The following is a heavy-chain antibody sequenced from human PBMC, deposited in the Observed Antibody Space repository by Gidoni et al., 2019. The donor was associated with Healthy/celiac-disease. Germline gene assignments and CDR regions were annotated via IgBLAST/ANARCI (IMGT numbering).Heavy chain of an antibody. CDR1: GFTFSSYA. D-gene: IGHD3-3*01. CDR2: IIGSGGST. J-gene: IGHJ3*02. V-gene: IGHV3-23*01. Sequence: EVQLLESGGGLVQPGGSLRLSCAASGFTFSSYAMSWVRQAPGKGLEWVSAIIGSGGSTYYADSVKGRFTISRDNSKNTLYLQMNSLRAEDTAVYYCANPADYDFWSGYYKGDAFDIWGQGTMVTVSS. CDR3: ANPADYDFWSGYYKGDAFDI.